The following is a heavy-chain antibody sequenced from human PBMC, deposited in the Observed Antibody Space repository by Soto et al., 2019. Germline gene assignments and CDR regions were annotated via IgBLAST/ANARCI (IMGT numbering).Heavy chain of an antibody. V-gene: IGHV1-18*01. CDR3: ASAPPPPVTSDAFDI. CDR2: ISAYNGNT. Sequence: QVQLVQSGAEVKKPGASVKVSCKASGYTFTSYGISWVRQAPGQGLEWMGWISAYNGNTNYAQKRQGRVTMTTDTSTSTAYMELRRLRSDDTAVYYCASAPPPPVTSDAFDIWGQGTMVTVSS. J-gene: IGHJ3*02. D-gene: IGHD4-17*01. CDR1: GYTFTSYG.